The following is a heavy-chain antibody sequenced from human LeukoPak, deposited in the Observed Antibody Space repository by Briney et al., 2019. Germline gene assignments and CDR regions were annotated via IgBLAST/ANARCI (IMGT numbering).Heavy chain of an antibody. Sequence: ASVKVSCKASGYTFTGHYMHWVRQAPGQGLEWMGIINPSGGSTSYAQKFQGRVTMTRDTSTSTVYMELSSLRSEDTAVYYCARDTGRNTGLSSGSYYYYYYMDVWGKGTTVTVSS. V-gene: IGHV1-46*01. J-gene: IGHJ6*03. CDR1: GYTFTGHY. CDR2: INPSGGST. D-gene: IGHD1-26*01. CDR3: ARDTGRNTGLSSGSYYYYYYMDV.